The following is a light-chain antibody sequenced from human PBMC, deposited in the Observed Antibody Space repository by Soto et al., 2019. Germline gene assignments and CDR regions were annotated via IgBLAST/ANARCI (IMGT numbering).Light chain of an antibody. J-gene: IGKJ1*01. Sequence: EIVMTQSPAALYVSPGERATLSCRASQSVSSDLAWYQQRPGQSHRLLIYHASARPTGVPARITGGGSGTEFTLTISSLQSEDFAVYYCQQYSHWPRTFGQGTKVE. V-gene: IGKV3-15*01. CDR2: HAS. CDR1: QSVSSD. CDR3: QQYSHWPRT.